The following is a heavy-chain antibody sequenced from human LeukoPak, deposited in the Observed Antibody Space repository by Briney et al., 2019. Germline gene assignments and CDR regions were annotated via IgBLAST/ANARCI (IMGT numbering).Heavy chain of an antibody. CDR1: GFTFSSYA. V-gene: IGHV3-30-3*01. CDR2: ISYDGSNK. CDR3: ARDLSGYFDY. Sequence: GRSLRLSCAASGFTFSSYATHWVRQAPGKGLEWVAVISYDGSNKYYADSVKGRFTISRDNSKNTLYLQMNSLRAEDTAVYYCARDLSGYFDYWGQGTLVTVSS. J-gene: IGHJ4*02. D-gene: IGHD6-19*01.